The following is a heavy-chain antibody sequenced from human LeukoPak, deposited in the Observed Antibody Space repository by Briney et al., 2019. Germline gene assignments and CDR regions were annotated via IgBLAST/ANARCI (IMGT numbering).Heavy chain of an antibody. J-gene: IGHJ4*02. CDR1: GYTFTGYY. V-gene: IGHV1-2*02. D-gene: IGHD5-24*01. Sequence: ASVKVSCKASGYTFTGYYMHWVRQALGQGLEWMGWINPNSGGTNYAQKFQGRVTMTRDTSISTAYMELSRLRSDDTAVYYCARDRGGMATIKVLGYWGQGTLVTVSS. CDR3: ARDRGGMATIKVLGY. CDR2: INPNSGGT.